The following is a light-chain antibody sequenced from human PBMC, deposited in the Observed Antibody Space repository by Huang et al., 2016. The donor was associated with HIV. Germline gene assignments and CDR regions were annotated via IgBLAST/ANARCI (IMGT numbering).Light chain of an antibody. CDR3: QQRSNWRT. J-gene: IGKJ5*01. CDR2: DAS. CDR1: QSVSSY. V-gene: IGKV3-11*01. Sequence: EIVLTQSPATLSLSPGERATLSCRASQSVSSYLAWYQQKPGQAPRLLIYDASNRATGIPARFSGSGSGTDFTLTSSSLEPEDFAVYYCQQRSNWRTFGQGTRLEI.